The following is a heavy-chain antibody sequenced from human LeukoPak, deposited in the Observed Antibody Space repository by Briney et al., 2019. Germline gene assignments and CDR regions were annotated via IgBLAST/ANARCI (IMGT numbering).Heavy chain of an antibody. J-gene: IGHJ6*02. CDR2: IIPILGIA. D-gene: IGHD3-22*01. CDR3: AREIYYYDSSGYYYYGMDV. CDR1: GGTFSSYA. Sequence: SVKVSCKASGGTFSSYAISWVRQAPGQGLEWMGRIIPILGIANYAQKFQGRVTITADKSTSTAYMELSSLRSEDTAVYYCAREIYYYDSSGYYYYGMDVWGQGTTVTVSS. V-gene: IGHV1-69*04.